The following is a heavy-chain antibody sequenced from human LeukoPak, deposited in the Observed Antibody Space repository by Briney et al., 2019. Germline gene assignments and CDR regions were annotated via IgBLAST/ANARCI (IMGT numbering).Heavy chain of an antibody. J-gene: IGHJ4*02. V-gene: IGHV3-23*01. Sequence: GASLRLSCAASGFTFRSYAMSWVRQAPGKGLEWVSAISGSGGSTYYADSVKGRFTISRDNSKNTLYLQMNSLRAEDTAVYYCAKFRLPVYYYDSSGDYFDYWGQGTLVTVSS. CDR3: AKFRLPVYYYDSSGDYFDY. CDR2: ISGSGGST. D-gene: IGHD3-22*01. CDR1: GFTFRSYA.